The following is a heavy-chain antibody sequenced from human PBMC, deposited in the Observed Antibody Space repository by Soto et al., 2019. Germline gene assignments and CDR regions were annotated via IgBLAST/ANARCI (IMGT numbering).Heavy chain of an antibody. CDR2: IYWDDDK. CDR3: AHTSSWYGYFDY. J-gene: IGHJ4*02. D-gene: IGHD6-13*01. Sequence: SGPTLVNPTQTLTLTCSFSGFSLSTSGVTVGWIRQPPGKALEWLALIYWDDDKRYSPSLKNRLTITKDTSKNQVVFTMTNMDPVDTATYYCAHTSSWYGYFDYWGQGTLVTVSS. CDR1: GFSLSTSGVT. V-gene: IGHV2-5*02.